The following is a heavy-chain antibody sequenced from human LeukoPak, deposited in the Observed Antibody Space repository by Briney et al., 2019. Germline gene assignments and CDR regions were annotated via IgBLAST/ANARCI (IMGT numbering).Heavy chain of an antibody. J-gene: IGHJ6*03. V-gene: IGHV3-23*01. D-gene: IGHD3-9*01. CDR3: ARVVGYSANWLGRASYYMDV. CDR2: ITSGGGTT. Sequence: PGGSLSLSCAASGFTFNSYAVSWVRQAPGKGLEWVSSITSGGGTTYYAESLKARFTVSRDNSRNTLSLQMHSLRAEDTALYYCARVVGYSANWLGRASYYMDVWGKGTTVTVSS. CDR1: GFTFNSYA.